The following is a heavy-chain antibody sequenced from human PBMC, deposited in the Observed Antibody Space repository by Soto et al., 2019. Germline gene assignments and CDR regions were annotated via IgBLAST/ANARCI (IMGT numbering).Heavy chain of an antibody. J-gene: IGHJ4*02. D-gene: IGHD3-10*02. V-gene: IGHV4-39*01. CDR1: GGSIPGTYYY. CDR3: ARHCSGTYCPIDH. CDR2: IHYNGRT. Sequence: QLQLQESGPGLVKPSETLSLTCTVSGGSIPGTYYYWGWIRQSPGKGLEYIGSIHYNGRTYYNPSLPGRVTVSVDSSKSQFSRRLVSVTAADSAVYFCARHCSGTYCPIDHWGQGSVVTVSS.